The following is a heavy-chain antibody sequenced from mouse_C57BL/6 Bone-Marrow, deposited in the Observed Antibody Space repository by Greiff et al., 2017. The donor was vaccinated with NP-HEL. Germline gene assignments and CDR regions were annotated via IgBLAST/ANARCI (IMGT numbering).Heavy chain of an antibody. V-gene: IGHV5-17*01. CDR1: GFTFSDYG. J-gene: IGHJ4*01. Sequence: EVHLVESGGGLVKPGGSLKLSCAASGFTFSDYGMHWVRQAPEKGLEWLAYISSGSSTIYYADTVKGRFTISRDNAKNTLFLQMTSLRSEDTAMYYCARESTMVTTKEAVDAMDYWGQGTSVTVSS. CDR3: ARESTMVTTKEAVDAMDY. CDR2: ISSGSSTI. D-gene: IGHD2-2*01.